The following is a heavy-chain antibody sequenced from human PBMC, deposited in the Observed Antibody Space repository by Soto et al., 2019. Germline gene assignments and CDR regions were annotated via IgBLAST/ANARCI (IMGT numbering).Heavy chain of an antibody. CDR2: INAGNGNT. J-gene: IGHJ4*02. D-gene: IGHD3-3*01. CDR1: GYTFTYYA. V-gene: IGHV1-3*01. Sequence: ASVKVSCKASGYTFTYYAMHWVRQAPGQRLEWMGWINAGNGNTKYSQKYQGRVTITRDTSASTAYMELSSLRSEDTAVYYCAGFLGVFTAFDSWGKAPRVPVS. CDR3: AGFLGVFTAFDS.